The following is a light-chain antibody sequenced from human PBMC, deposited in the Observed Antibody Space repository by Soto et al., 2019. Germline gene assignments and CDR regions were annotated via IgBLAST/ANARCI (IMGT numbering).Light chain of an antibody. CDR1: SSDVGGYNY. Sequence: QSALTQPASVSGSPGQSITISCTGTSSDVGGYNYVSWFQQHPGKAPKLIIYEVTNRPSGVSHRFSGSKSGNTASLTISGLQTEDEADYYCSSYTTISTDVFGTGTKLTVL. V-gene: IGLV2-14*01. CDR3: SSYTTISTDV. CDR2: EVT. J-gene: IGLJ1*01.